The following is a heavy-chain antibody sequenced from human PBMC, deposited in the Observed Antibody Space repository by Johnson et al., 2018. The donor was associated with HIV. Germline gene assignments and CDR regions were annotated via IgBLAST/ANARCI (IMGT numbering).Heavy chain of an antibody. V-gene: IGHV3-20*04. J-gene: IGHJ3*02. D-gene: IGHD3-10*01. CDR1: GFTFDDYG. Sequence: VHLVESGGGLVKPGESLRLSCAASGFTFDDYGMSWVRQAPGKGLEWVSGINWNGGSTGYADSVKGRFTISRDNAKNSLYLQMNSLRAEDTALYYCARGNYYGSGSYGAFDIWGQGTMVTVSS. CDR2: INWNGGST. CDR3: ARGNYYGSGSYGAFDI.